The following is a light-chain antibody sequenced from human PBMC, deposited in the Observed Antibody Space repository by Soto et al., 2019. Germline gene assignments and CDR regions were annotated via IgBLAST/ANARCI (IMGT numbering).Light chain of an antibody. CDR1: QGIRSY. Sequence: DIQLTQSPSFLSAYPGDRFTITCRASQGIRSYLAWYQQSPGRAPKLLIYAASTLQSGVPSRFSGSGSGTEFTLTISSLQPEDFETYYCQQLNTFPITFGQGRRL. V-gene: IGKV1-9*01. J-gene: IGKJ5*01. CDR3: QQLNTFPIT. CDR2: AAS.